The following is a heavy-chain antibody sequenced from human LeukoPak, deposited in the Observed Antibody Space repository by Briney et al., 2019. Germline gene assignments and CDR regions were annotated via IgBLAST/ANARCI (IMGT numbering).Heavy chain of an antibody. V-gene: IGHV5-51*01. D-gene: IGHD2-2*01. CDR3: ARQRPAGRYCSSTSCFPDY. J-gene: IGHJ4*02. CDR1: GYSFTSYW. CDR2: IYPGDSDT. Sequence: GESLKISCKGSGYSFTSYWIGWVRQMPGEGLEWMGIIYPGDSDTRYSPSFQGQVTISADKSISTAYLQWSSLKASDTAMYYCARQRPAGRYCSSTSCFPDYWGQGTLVTVSS.